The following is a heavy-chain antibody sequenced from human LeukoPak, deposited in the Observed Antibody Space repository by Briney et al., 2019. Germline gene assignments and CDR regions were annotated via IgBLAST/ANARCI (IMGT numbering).Heavy chain of an antibody. V-gene: IGHV4-59*02. D-gene: IGHD1-26*01. CDR1: GGSVSSYY. CDR3: ARGWELGY. J-gene: IGHJ4*02. Sequence: SETLSLTCTVPGGSVSSYYWNWIRQPPGKGLEWIGNIYYSGGTNYNPSLKTRVTISLDTSKNQFSLKLSSVTAADTAVYYCARGWELGYWGQGTLVTVSS. CDR2: IYYSGGT.